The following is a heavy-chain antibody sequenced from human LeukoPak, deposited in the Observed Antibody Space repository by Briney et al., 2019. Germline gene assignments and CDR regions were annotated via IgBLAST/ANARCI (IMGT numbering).Heavy chain of an antibody. D-gene: IGHD1-26*01. J-gene: IGHJ6*03. CDR1: GGSISSGSYY. CDR3: ARRTRSFSYTYSDAYYYYYMDV. Sequence: SETLPLTCTASGGSISSGSYYWSWIRQPAGKGLEWIGRIYTRGSTNYNPSLKSRVTISVDTSKNQFSLKLSSVTAADTAVYYCARRTRSFSYTYSDAYYYYYMDVWGKGTTVIVS. CDR2: IYTRGST. V-gene: IGHV4-61*02.